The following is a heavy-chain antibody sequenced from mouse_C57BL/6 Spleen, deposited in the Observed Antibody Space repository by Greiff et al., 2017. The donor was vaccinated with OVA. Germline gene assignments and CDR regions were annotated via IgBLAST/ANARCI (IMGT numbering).Heavy chain of an antibody. D-gene: IGHD2-5*01. CDR3: ARSAYYSNPFDD. Sequence: QVQLQQPGAELVRPGSSVKLSCKASGYTFTSYWMHWVKQRPIQGLEWIGNIDPSDSETHYNQKFKDKATLTVDKSSSTAYMQLSSLTSEDSAVYYCARSAYYSNPFDDWGQGTTLTVSS. J-gene: IGHJ2*01. CDR2: IDPSDSET. V-gene: IGHV1-52*01. CDR1: GYTFTSYW.